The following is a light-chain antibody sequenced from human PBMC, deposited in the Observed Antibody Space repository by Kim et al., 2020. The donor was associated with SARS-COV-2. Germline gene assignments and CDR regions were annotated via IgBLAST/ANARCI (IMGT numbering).Light chain of an antibody. J-gene: IGKJ1*01. CDR2: GAS. CDR1: QGISHS. V-gene: IGKV1-27*01. CDR3: KQYDSPSRS. Sequence: IQMSHTPSSLSASVGDRVTITCRASQGISHSLAWYRQKPGKVPMLLIYGASTLQSGVPSRFSGSGSGTDFTLTISSLQPEDAATYYCKQYDSPSRSSGQGRTVDI.